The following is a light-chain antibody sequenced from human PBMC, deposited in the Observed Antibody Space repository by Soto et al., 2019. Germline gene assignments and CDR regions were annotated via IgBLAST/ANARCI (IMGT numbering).Light chain of an antibody. CDR3: QQYKSSILT. CDR1: QSISSW. Sequence: DIQMTQSPSTLSASVGDRVTITCRASQSISSWLAWYQQKPGKAPKLLIYRASNLESGVPSRFTGSGSGTEFTLPTSSLQPDDFATYYCQQYKSSILTFGPGTKVDIK. CDR2: RAS. J-gene: IGKJ3*01. V-gene: IGKV1-5*03.